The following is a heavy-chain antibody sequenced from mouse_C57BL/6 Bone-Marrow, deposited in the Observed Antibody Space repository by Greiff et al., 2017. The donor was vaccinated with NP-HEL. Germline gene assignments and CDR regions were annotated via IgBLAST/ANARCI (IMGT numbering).Heavy chain of an antibody. CDR3: ARRVSQWHYAMDY. CDR2: IHPNSGST. CDR1: GYTFTSYW. Sequence: QVQLQQPGAELVKPGASVKLSCKASGYTFTSYWMHWVKQRPGQGLEWIGMIHPNSGSTNYNEKFKSKATLTVDKSSSTAYMQLSSLTSEDAAVYYCARRVSQWHYAMDYWGQGTSVTVSS. D-gene: IGHD1-3*01. J-gene: IGHJ4*01. V-gene: IGHV1-64*01.